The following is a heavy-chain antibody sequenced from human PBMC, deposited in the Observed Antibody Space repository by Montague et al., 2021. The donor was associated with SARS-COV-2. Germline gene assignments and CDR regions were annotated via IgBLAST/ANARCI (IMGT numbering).Heavy chain of an antibody. CDR3: AERVVVTSYRYFDY. Sequence: SLRLSCAASGFRFSGYAMSWVRQAPGKGLEWVSAIGASGNDTYYADSARGRFTSSRDNSKNMLYLQLNSLRVEDTAVYYCAERVVVTSYRYFDYWGQGTLVTVSS. D-gene: IGHD2-21*02. V-gene: IGHV3-23*01. J-gene: IGHJ4*02. CDR2: IGASGNDT. CDR1: GFRFSGYA.